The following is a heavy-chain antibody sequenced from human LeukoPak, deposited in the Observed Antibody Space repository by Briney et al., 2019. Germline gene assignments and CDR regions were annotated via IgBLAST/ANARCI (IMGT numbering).Heavy chain of an antibody. J-gene: IGHJ4*02. V-gene: IGHV3-23*01. Sequence: GESLRLSCVVSGLSFSSYSMTWVRQAPGKGLEWVSGISASGRDTWFPDSVKGRVTISRDNSKNTLFLQMNSLRVEDTAIYYCAKDAAGPEYWGQGTLVTVSS. CDR1: GLSFSSYS. CDR3: AKDAAGPEY. CDR2: ISASGRDT. D-gene: IGHD6-13*01.